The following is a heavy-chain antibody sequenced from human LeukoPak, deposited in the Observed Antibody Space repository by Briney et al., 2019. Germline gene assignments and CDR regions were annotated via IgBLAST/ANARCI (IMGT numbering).Heavy chain of an antibody. CDR1: GGSISSYY. D-gene: IGHD2-2*01. CDR3: ARHCCPAAAPDY. V-gene: IGHV4-59*08. Sequence: SETLSLTCTVSGGSISSYYWSWIRQPPGKGLEWIGYIYYSGSTNYNPSLKSQVTISVDTSKNQFSLKLSSVTAADTAVYYCARHCCPAAAPDYWGQGTLVTVSS. CDR2: IYYSGST. J-gene: IGHJ4*02.